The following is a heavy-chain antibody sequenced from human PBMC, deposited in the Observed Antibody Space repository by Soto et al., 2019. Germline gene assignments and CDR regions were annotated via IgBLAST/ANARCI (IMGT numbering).Heavy chain of an antibody. CDR2: IYYSGST. CDR3: ARRRATFDY. J-gene: IGHJ4*02. V-gene: IGHV4-59*08. D-gene: IGHD5-12*01. CDR1: GGSISSYY. Sequence: SETLSLTCTVSGGSISSYYWSWIRQPPGKGLEWIGYIYYSGSTNYNPSLKSRVTISVDTSKNQFSLKLSSVTAADTAVYYCARRRATFDYWGQGTLVTVSS.